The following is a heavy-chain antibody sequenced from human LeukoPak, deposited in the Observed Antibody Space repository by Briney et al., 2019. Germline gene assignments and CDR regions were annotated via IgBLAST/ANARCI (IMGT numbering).Heavy chain of an antibody. D-gene: IGHD4-17*01. CDR1: GFIFSDYY. Sequence: GGSLRLSCPASGFIFSDYYMSWIRQAPGKGLEWVSYISSSSSYINYADSVKGRFTISRDNAKNSLYLQMNSLRAEDTAVYYCARVSYGDSGYFDYWGQGALVTVSS. CDR3: ARVSYGDSGYFDY. V-gene: IGHV3-11*06. CDR2: ISSSSSYI. J-gene: IGHJ4*02.